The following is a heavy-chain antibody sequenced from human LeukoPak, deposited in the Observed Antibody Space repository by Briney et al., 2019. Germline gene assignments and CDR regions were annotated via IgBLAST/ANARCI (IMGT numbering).Heavy chain of an antibody. CDR1: GFTVSSNY. V-gene: IGHV3-23*01. CDR2: ISGSGDRT. CDR3: AKKLGYYDSSGYYAGAFEI. Sequence: GGSLRLSCAASGFTVSSNYMSWVRQAPGKGLEWVSAISGSGDRTYYADSVKGRFTISRDNSKNTLFLQMNSLRAEDTAVYYCAKKLGYYDSSGYYAGAFEIWGQGTMVTASS. J-gene: IGHJ3*02. D-gene: IGHD3-22*01.